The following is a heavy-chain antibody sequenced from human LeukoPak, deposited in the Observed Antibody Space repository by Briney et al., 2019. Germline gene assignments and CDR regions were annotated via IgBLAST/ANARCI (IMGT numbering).Heavy chain of an antibody. D-gene: IGHD1-14*01. CDR3: ARSRPISGPDY. V-gene: IGHV1-69*04. Sequence: SVKVSCKASGYTFTSYDINWVRQAPGQGLEWMGRIIPILGIANYAQKFQGRVTITADKSTSTAYMELSSLRSEDTAVYYCARSRPISGPDYWGQGTLVTVSS. J-gene: IGHJ4*02. CDR1: GYTFTSYD. CDR2: IIPILGIA.